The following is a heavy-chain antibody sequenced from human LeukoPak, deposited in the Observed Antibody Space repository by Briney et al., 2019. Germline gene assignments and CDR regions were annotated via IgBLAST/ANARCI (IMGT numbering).Heavy chain of an antibody. CDR2: IIPILATT. J-gene: IGHJ5*02. Sequence: GASVKVSCMTTGGTFSNYAISWVRQAPGQGLEWMGGIIPILATTKYAKNFQGRVTMTVDESTNTAYMELSSLRSEDTAVYYCARGGFWSGYYSWFGPWGQGTLVTVSS. D-gene: IGHD3-3*01. CDR3: ARGGFWSGYYSWFGP. CDR1: GGTFSNYA. V-gene: IGHV1-69*13.